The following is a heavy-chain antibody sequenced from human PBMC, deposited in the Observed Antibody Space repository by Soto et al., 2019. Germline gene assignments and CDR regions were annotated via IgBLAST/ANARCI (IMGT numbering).Heavy chain of an antibody. CDR1: GGSISSGGYY. CDR3: ARAPGDYFDY. Sequence: SETLSLTCTVSGGSISSGGYYWSWIRQHPGKGLERIGYIFYSGSTYYNPSLKSRVTISVDTSKNQFSLKLSSVTAADTAVYFCARAPGDYFDYWGQGTLVTVS. V-gene: IGHV4-31*03. CDR2: IFYSGST. J-gene: IGHJ4*02.